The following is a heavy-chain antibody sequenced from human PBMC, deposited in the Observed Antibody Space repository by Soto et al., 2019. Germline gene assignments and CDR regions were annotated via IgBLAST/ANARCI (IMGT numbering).Heavy chain of an antibody. Sequence: SETLSVTCTVSGGSISSYYWSWIRQPPGKGLEWIGYIYYSGSTNYNPSLKSRVTISVDTSNNQFSLRLSSVTAADTAVYYCARRYGGAFDIWGQGTMVTVSS. CDR1: GGSISSYY. D-gene: IGHD4-17*01. CDR2: IYYSGST. CDR3: ARRYGGAFDI. J-gene: IGHJ3*02. V-gene: IGHV4-59*08.